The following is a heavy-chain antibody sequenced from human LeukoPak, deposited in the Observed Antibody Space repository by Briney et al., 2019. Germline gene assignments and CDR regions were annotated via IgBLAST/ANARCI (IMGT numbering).Heavy chain of an antibody. D-gene: IGHD2-21*02. CDR3: AAPPYCGGDCYSLTPNWFDP. V-gene: IGHV3-30*03. CDR1: GFTFSSYG. J-gene: IGHJ5*02. CDR2: ISYDGSNK. Sequence: GGSLRLSCAASGFTFSSYGMHWVRQAPGKGLEWAAVISYDGSNKYYADSVKGRFTISRDNSKNTLYLQMNSLRAEDTAVYYCAAPPYCGGDCYSLTPNWFDPWGQGTLVTVSS.